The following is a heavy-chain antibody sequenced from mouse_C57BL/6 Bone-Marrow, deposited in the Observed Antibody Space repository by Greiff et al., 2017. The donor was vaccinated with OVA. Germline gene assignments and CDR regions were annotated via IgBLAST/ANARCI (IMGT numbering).Heavy chain of an antibody. CDR1: GYTFTDYY. J-gene: IGHJ4*01. V-gene: IGHV1-19*01. Sequence: VQLQQSGPVLVKPGASVKMSCKASGYTFTDYYMNWVKQSHGKSLEWIGVINPYNGGTSYNQKFKGKATLTVDKSSSTAYMELNSLTSEASAVYYSAKGVVCCAMDDWGQGTSVTVSS. CDR2: INPYNGGT. CDR3: AKGVVCCAMDD.